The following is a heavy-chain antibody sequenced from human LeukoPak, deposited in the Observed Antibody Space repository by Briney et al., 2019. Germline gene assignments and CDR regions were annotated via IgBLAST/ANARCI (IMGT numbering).Heavy chain of an antibody. V-gene: IGHV3-11*01. J-gene: IGHJ6*03. CDR2: ISSSGSTI. CDR3: ARDGYDFWSASRGYYYYMDV. D-gene: IGHD3-3*01. Sequence: GGSLRLSCAASGFTFSDYYMSWIRQAPGKGLEWVSYISSSGSTIYYADSVKGRFTISRDNAKNSLYLQMNSLRAEDTAVYYCARDGYDFWSASRGYYYYMDVWGKGTTVTVSS. CDR1: GFTFSDYY.